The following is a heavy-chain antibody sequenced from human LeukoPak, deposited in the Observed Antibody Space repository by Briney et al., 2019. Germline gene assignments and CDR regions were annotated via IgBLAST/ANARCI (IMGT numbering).Heavy chain of an antibody. J-gene: IGHJ4*02. CDR3: ARAGDCSGGSCYSDDY. Sequence: GGSLRLSCAASGFTFTNYWVHWVRQAPGKGLVWVSRIKTDGSSPAYADSVKGRFTISGDNAKNSLYLQMNSLRAEDTAVYYCARAGDCSGGSCYSDDYWGQGTLVTVSS. CDR2: IKTDGSSP. CDR1: GFTFTNYW. V-gene: IGHV3-74*03. D-gene: IGHD2-15*01.